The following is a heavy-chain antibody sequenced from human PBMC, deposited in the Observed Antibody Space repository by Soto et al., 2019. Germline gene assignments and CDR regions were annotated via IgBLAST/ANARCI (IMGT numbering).Heavy chain of an antibody. V-gene: IGHV1-3*01. CDR1: GNTFTSYA. D-gene: IGHD6-13*01. CDR3: ARAGSSTWYYYGMDV. Sequence: ASVEVSCKASGNTFTSYAMHWVRQAPGQRLEWMGWVNAGNGNTKYSQNFQGRVTITRDTSATTAYMELSSLRSEDTAVYFCARAGSSTWYYYGMDVWGQGTTVTVSS. J-gene: IGHJ6*02. CDR2: VNAGNGNT.